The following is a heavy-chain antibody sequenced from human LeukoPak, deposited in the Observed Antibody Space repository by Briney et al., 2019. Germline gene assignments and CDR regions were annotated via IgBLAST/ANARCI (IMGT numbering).Heavy chain of an antibody. CDR3: ARQSVESLDF. D-gene: IGHD4-23*01. CDR1: GYNFTNYW. J-gene: IGHJ4*02. V-gene: IGHV5-51*01. CDR2: IHPGDSDV. Sequence: GESLKISCKGSGYNFTNYWIGWVRQMPGKGLEWMGIIHPGDSDVRYSPSFQGQVTISADRSINTAYLQWSRLKASDTAMYYCARQSVESLDFWGQGSLVTVSS.